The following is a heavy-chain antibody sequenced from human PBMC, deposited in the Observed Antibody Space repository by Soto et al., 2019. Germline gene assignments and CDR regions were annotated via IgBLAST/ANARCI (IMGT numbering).Heavy chain of an antibody. D-gene: IGHD3-22*01. V-gene: IGHV3-53*01. CDR2: IYSGGST. CDR3: ARDRYYYDSSGYFYYYYGMDV. Sequence: PGGSLRLSCAASGFTVSSNYMSWVRQAPGKGLEWVSVIYSGGSTYYADSVKGRFTISRDNSKNTLYLQMNSLRAEDTAVYYCARDRYYYDSSGYFYYYYGMDVWGQGTTVTVSS. J-gene: IGHJ6*02. CDR1: GFTVSSNY.